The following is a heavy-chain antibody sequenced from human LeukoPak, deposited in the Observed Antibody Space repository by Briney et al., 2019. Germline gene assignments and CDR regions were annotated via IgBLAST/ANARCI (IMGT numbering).Heavy chain of an antibody. CDR3: ARGMYGDSVGMDV. V-gene: IGHV3-74*01. Sequence: GGSLRLSCAASGFTLSTYWMYWVRQAPGKGLMWVSRMNSDGSTIRYADSVKGRFTISRDNAKNTLYLQMNSLRVEDTAVYYCARGMYGDSVGMDVWGQGTTVTVSS. J-gene: IGHJ6*02. D-gene: IGHD2-21*02. CDR1: GFTLSTYW. CDR2: MNSDGSTI.